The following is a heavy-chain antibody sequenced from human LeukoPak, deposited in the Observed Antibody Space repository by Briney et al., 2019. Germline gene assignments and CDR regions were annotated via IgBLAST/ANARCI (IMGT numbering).Heavy chain of an antibody. CDR3: ARDYYSSSWYLDYYYMDV. D-gene: IGHD6-13*01. CDR2: IYTSGST. CDR1: GGSISSYY. V-gene: IGHV4-4*07. J-gene: IGHJ6*03. Sequence: PSETLSLTCTVSGGSISSYYWSWIRQPAGKGLEWIGRIYTSGSTNYNPSLKSRVTMSVDTSKNQFSLKLSSVTAADTAVYYCARDYYSSSWYLDYYYMDVWGKGTTVTVSS.